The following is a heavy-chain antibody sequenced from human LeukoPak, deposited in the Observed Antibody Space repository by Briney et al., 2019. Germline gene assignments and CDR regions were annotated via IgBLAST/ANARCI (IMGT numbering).Heavy chain of an antibody. J-gene: IGHJ6*02. CDR2: IYYSGST. CDR1: GGSISSYY. D-gene: IGHD3-3*01. V-gene: IGHV4-59*01. CDR3: ARGYDFWSGLYYYYGMDV. Sequence: PSETLSLTCTVSGGSISSYYWSWIQQPPGKGLEWIGYIYYSGSTNYNPSLKSRVTISVDTSKNQFSLKLSSVTAADTAVYYCARGYDFWSGLYYYYGMDVWGQGTTVTVSS.